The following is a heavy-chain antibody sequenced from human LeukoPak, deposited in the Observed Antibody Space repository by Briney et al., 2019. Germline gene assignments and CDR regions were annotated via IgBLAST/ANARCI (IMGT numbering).Heavy chain of an antibody. CDR3: ARDGSWGDYQFYFYMDV. J-gene: IGHJ6*03. CDR2: ISASGHYI. D-gene: IGHD2-2*01. V-gene: IGHV3-23*01. CDR1: GFTFGSFA. Sequence: GGSLRLSCEASGFTFGSFAMSWVRQAPGKGLEWLSGISASGHYIYNADSVKGRFTISRDNSKNTLYIEMNSLRAEDTAAYYCARDGSWGDYQFYFYMDVWGKGTTVTVSS.